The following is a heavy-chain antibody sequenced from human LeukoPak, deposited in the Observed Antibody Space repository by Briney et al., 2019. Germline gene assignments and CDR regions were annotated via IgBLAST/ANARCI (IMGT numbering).Heavy chain of an antibody. D-gene: IGHD6-13*01. CDR2: ISYDGSNK. CDR3: ARALEGAAAGDY. Sequence: GGSLRLSCAASGFTFSSYAMHWVRQAPGKGLEWVAVISYDGSNKYYADSVKGRFTISRDNSKNTLYLQMNSLRAEDTAVYYCARALEGAAAGDYWGQGTLVTVSS. V-gene: IGHV3-30-3*01. CDR1: GFTFSSYA. J-gene: IGHJ4*02.